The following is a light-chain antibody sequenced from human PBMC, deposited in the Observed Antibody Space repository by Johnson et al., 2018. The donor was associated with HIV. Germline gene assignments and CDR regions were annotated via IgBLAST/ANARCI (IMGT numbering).Light chain of an antibody. Sequence: QSVLTQPPSVSAAPGQRVTISCSGRGSNIGSHYVSWYQQLPGTAPKLLIYDNNKRPSGIPDRFSGSKSGTSATLGITGLQTGDEADYYCGTWDSSLSAVPFGTGTKVTVL. CDR3: GTWDSSLSAVP. V-gene: IGLV1-51*01. CDR2: DNN. CDR1: GSNIGSHY. J-gene: IGLJ1*01.